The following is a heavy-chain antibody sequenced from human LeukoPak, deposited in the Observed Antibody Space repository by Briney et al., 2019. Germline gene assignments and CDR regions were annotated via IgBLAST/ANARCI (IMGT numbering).Heavy chain of an antibody. Sequence: ASVKVSCKASGYTFTSYGISWVRQAPGQGLEWMGWISAYNGNTNYAQKLQGRVTMTTDTSTSTAYMELRSLRSDDTAVYYCARDMRITTLTSLSPAAYWGQGTLVTVSS. CDR2: ISAYNGNT. D-gene: IGHD3-22*01. CDR1: GYTFTSYG. V-gene: IGHV1-18*01. J-gene: IGHJ4*02. CDR3: ARDMRITTLTSLSPAAY.